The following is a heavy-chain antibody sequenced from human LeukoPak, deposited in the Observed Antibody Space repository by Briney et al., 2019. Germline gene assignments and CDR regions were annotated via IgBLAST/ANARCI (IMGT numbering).Heavy chain of an antibody. CDR2: INPNSGNT. D-gene: IGHD6-13*01. Sequence: ASVKVSCKASGYTFTGYYMHWVRQAPGQGLEWMGWINPNSGNTGYAQKFQGRVTMTRNTSISTAYMELSSLRSEDTAVYYCARRQGRYSSSWYYFDYWGQGTLVTVSS. V-gene: IGHV1-8*02. J-gene: IGHJ4*02. CDR3: ARRQGRYSSSWYYFDY. CDR1: GYTFTGYY.